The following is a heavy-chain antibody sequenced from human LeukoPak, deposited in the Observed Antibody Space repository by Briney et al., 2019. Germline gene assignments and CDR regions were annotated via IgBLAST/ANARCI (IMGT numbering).Heavy chain of an antibody. D-gene: IGHD3-3*01. CDR1: GFTFSSYN. V-gene: IGHV3-21*01. J-gene: IGHJ6*03. Sequence: GGSLRLSCAASGFTFSSYNMNWVRQTPGQGLEWVSSITSGSSHIYYADPVKGRFTISRDNAKNSLYLQMNSLRAEDTAVYYCARDGDLYDFWSGYRYYYYMDVWGKGTTVTVSS. CDR2: ITSGSSHI. CDR3: ARDGDLYDFWSGYRYYYYMDV.